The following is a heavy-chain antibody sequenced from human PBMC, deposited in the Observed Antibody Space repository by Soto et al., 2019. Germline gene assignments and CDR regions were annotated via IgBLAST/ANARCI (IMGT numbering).Heavy chain of an antibody. D-gene: IGHD5-18*01. J-gene: IGHJ5*02. CDR1: GFTFSSYE. V-gene: IGHV3-48*03. CDR3: ARVPLTKYSYDHRTSYNWFDP. Sequence: EVQLVESGGGLVQPGGSLRLSCAASGFTFSSYEMNWVRQAPGKGLEWVSYISSSGRTIYYADTVKGRFTISRDNDKNSLYLQMNSLRAEDTAGYYCARVPLTKYSYDHRTSYNWFDPWGQGTLVTGSS. CDR2: ISSSGRTI.